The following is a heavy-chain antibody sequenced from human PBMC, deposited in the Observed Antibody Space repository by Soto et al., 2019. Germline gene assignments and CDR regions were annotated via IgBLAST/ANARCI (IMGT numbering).Heavy chain of an antibody. CDR3: ARPHRVSLQLVSLSRYYYYMDV. Sequence: ASVKVSCKASGYTFTSYDINWVRQATGQGLEWMGWMNPNSGNTGYAQKFQGRVTMTRNTSISTAYMELSSLRSEDTAVYYCARPHRVSLQLVSLSRYYYYMDVWGKGTTVTVSS. V-gene: IGHV1-8*01. CDR2: MNPNSGNT. J-gene: IGHJ6*03. D-gene: IGHD6-6*01. CDR1: GYTFTSYD.